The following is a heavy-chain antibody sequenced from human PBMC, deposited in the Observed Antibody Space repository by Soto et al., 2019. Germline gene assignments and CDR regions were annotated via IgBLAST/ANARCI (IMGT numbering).Heavy chain of an antibody. V-gene: IGHV3-23*01. CDR1: GFTFSSYA. Sequence: EVQLLESGGGLVQPGGSLRLSCAASGFTFSSYAMSWVRQAPGKGLEWVSAISGSGGSTYYADSVKGRFTISRDNSKNTLYLQMNSLRAEDTAVYYCARCWGSSRDGGLDYWGQGTLVTVSS. CDR2: ISGSGGST. D-gene: IGHD6-13*01. J-gene: IGHJ4*02. CDR3: ARCWGSSRDGGLDY.